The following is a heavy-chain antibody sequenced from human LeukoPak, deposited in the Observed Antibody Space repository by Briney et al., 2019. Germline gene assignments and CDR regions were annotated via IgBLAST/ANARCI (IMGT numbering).Heavy chain of an antibody. Sequence: PGGSLRLSCAASGFTFSSYAMSWVRQAPGKGLEWVSAISGSGGGTYYADSVKGRFTISRDNSKNTLYLQMNSLRAEDTAVYYCAKIYDSSDYFISWFDYWGQGTLVTFSS. J-gene: IGHJ4*02. D-gene: IGHD3-22*01. V-gene: IGHV3-23*01. CDR2: ISGSGGGT. CDR3: AKIYDSSDYFISWFDY. CDR1: GFTFSSYA.